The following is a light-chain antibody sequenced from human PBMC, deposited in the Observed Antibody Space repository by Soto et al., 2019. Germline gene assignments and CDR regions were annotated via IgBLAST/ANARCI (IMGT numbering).Light chain of an antibody. Sequence: IVMTQSPATLSVSPGERATLSCRASQSVSSNLVWYQQKPGKAPRLLIYGASTRATGIPARFCGSGSGTEFTLTISSLQSEDYAVYYCQQHNHWPTFGQGTKVEIK. CDR2: GAS. J-gene: IGKJ1*01. CDR1: QSVSSN. V-gene: IGKV3-15*01. CDR3: QQHNHWPT.